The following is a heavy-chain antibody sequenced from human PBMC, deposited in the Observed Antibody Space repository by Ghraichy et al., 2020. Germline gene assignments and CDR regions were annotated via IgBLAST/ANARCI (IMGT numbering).Heavy chain of an antibody. V-gene: IGHV3-7*03. J-gene: IGHJ6*02. Sequence: SCAASGFTFSSYWMSWVRQAPGKGLEWVANIKKDGSDKYYVDSVMGRFTISRDNAKNSLYLQMNSLRAEDTAVYYCARDFYWGRDVWGQGTTVTVSS. D-gene: IGHD3-16*01. CDR1: GFTFSSYW. CDR3: ARDFYWGRDV. CDR2: IKKDGSDK.